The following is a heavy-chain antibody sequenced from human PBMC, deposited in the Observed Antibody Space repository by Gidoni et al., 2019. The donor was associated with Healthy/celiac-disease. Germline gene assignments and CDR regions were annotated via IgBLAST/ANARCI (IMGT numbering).Heavy chain of an antibody. CDR3: TRLVVAATFKWFDP. CDR1: AFTFSGSA. V-gene: IGHV3-73*02. J-gene: IGHJ5*02. D-gene: IGHD2-15*01. CDR2: IRSKANSYAT. Sequence: EVQLVESGGGLVQPGGSLKLSCAAAAFTFSGSAMHWVRQASGNGLEWVGRIRSKANSYATAYAASVKGRFTISRDDSKNTAYLQMNSLKTEDTAVYYCTRLVVAATFKWFDPWGQGTLVTVSS.